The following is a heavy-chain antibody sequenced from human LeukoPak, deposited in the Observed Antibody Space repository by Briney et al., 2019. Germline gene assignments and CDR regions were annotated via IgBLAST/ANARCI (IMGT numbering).Heavy chain of an antibody. D-gene: IGHD3-10*01. Sequence: GGSLRLSCAASGFTFSSYSMNWVRQAPGKGLEWVSSISSSSSYIYYADSVKGRFTISRDNAKNSLYLQMNSLRAEDTAVYYCAKRFTEETAVLLWFGDDYFDYWGQGTLVTVSS. CDR1: GFTFSSYS. CDR2: ISSSSSYI. J-gene: IGHJ4*02. CDR3: AKRFTEETAVLLWFGDDYFDY. V-gene: IGHV3-21*01.